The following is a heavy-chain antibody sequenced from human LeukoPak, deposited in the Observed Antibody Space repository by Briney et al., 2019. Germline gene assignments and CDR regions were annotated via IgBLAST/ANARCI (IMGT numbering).Heavy chain of an antibody. CDR3: ANSLGYCSGGSCYSEYNYLDP. CDR2: INHSGST. V-gene: IGHV4-34*01. Sequence: SETLSLTCAVYGGSLSGYYWSWIRQPPGKGLEWIGEINHSGSTNYNPSLKSRVTISIDTSKNQFSLKVSSVTAADTAVYYCANSLGYCSGGSCYSEYNYLDPWGQGTLVTVSS. J-gene: IGHJ5*02. D-gene: IGHD2-15*01. CDR1: GGSLSGYY.